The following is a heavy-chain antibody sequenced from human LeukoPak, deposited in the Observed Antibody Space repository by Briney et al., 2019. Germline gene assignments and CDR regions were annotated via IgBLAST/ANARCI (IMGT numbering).Heavy chain of an antibody. CDR2: MNPNSGNT. Sequence: ASVKVSCKASGYTFTSYDINWVRQATGQGLEWMGRMNPNSGNTGYAQEFQGRVTMTRNTSISTAYMELSSLRSEDTAVYYCARGETYSGWSRYYYYMDVWGKGTTVTISS. V-gene: IGHV1-8*01. D-gene: IGHD6-19*01. J-gene: IGHJ6*03. CDR3: ARGETYSGWSRYYYYMDV. CDR1: GYTFTSYD.